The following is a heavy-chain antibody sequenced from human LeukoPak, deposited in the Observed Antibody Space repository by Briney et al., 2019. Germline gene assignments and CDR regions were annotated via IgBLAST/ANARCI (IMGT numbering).Heavy chain of an antibody. CDR2: INAGTGDT. CDR3: ARGPIAAVAFFDY. V-gene: IGHV1-3*01. CDR1: GYTFTNYA. Sequence: GASVKVSCKASGYTFTNYAIHWVRQAPGQRPEWMGWINAGTGDTRHLQRFQGRVTISRDTSASAVYMELSSLTYEDTAVFYCARGPIAAVAFFDYWGQGALVSVSA. J-gene: IGHJ4*02. D-gene: IGHD6-13*01.